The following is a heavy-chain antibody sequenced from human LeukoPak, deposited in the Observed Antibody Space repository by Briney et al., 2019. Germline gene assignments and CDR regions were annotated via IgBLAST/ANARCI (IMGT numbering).Heavy chain of an antibody. V-gene: IGHV3-23*01. Sequence: PGGSLRLSCAASGFTFSSYDMSWVRQAPGQGLEWVSAISGSGGSTYYADSVKGRFTISRDNSKNTLYLQMNSLTTEDTAVYYCAKAQYYYDSSGYYPDAFDIWGQGTMVTVSS. D-gene: IGHD3-22*01. CDR2: ISGSGGST. CDR1: GFTFSSYD. J-gene: IGHJ3*02. CDR3: AKAQYYYDSSGYYPDAFDI.